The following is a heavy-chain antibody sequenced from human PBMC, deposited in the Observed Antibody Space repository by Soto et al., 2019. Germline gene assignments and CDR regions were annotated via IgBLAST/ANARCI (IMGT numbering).Heavy chain of an antibody. J-gene: IGHJ6*02. CDR2: INPGYPAGRSA. CDR3: AREAIVAGATTGMDV. Sequence: ASVKVSCDASGYTLTTFFMHWVRQAPGQGLEWMGVINPGYPAGRSATYAQKFQGRVTMTTDTSTSTVYMELSRLRSDDTAVYYCAREAIVAGATTGMDVWGQRPTVTASS. V-gene: IGHV1-46*01. CDR1: GYTLTTFF. D-gene: IGHD1-26*01.